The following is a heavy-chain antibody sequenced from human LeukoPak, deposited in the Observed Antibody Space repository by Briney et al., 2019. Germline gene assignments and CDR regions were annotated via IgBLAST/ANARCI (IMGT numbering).Heavy chain of an antibody. J-gene: IGHJ6*02. CDR1: GXSFTTYW. CDR3: AADPRTAGEGYYYYGMDV. Sequence: GESLKISCRGSGXSFTTYWSGWVRQMPGKGLEWMGIIDPGDSDTRYSPSFQGQVTISADKSISTAYLQWSSLKASDTAMYYCAADPRTAGEGYYYYGMDVWGQGTTVTVSS. V-gene: IGHV5-51*01. CDR2: IDPGDSDT. D-gene: IGHD6-13*01.